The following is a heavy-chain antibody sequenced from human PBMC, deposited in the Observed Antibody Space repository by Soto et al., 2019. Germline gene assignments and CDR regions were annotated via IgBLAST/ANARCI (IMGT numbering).Heavy chain of an antibody. J-gene: IGHJ4*02. Sequence: SVKVSCKASGGTFSSYSIGWVRQAPGQGLEWMGGIIPIFGTANYAQKFQGRVTITADESTSTAYMELSSLRSEDTAVYYCAIEYSSSPPYYPIGYWGQGALVTVSS. CDR2: IIPIFGTA. CDR1: GGTFSSYS. D-gene: IGHD3-22*01. CDR3: AIEYSSSPPYYPIGY. V-gene: IGHV1-69*13.